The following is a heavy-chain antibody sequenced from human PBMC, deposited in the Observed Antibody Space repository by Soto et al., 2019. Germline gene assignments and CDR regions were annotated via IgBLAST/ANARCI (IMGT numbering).Heavy chain of an antibody. D-gene: IGHD6-13*01. CDR1: GGSIGSYY. CDR2: IYYSGST. Sequence: SETLSLTCTVSGGSIGSYYWSWIRQPPGKGLEWIGYIYYSGSTNYNPSLKSRVAISVDTSKNQFSLKLSSVTAADTAVYYCARAKAPLYSSSWYWFDPWGQGTLVTVSS. CDR3: ARAKAPLYSSSWYWFDP. J-gene: IGHJ5*02. V-gene: IGHV4-59*08.